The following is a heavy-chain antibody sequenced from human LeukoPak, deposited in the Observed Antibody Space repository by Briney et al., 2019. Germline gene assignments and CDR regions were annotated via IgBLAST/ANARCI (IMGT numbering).Heavy chain of an antibody. CDR2: IRYDGSNK. V-gene: IGHV3-30*02. D-gene: IGHD4-17*01. CDR3: AKEKGDYASDWFDP. Sequence: GGSPRLSCAASGFTFSSYGMHWVRQAPGKGLEWVAFIRYDGSNKYYADSVKGRFTISRDNSKNTLYLQMNSLRAEDTAVYYCAKEKGDYASDWFDPWGQGTLVTVSS. J-gene: IGHJ5*02. CDR1: GFTFSSYG.